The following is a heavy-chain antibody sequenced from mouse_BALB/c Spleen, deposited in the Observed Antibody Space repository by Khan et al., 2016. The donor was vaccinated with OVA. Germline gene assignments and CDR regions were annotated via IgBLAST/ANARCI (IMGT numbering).Heavy chain of an antibody. V-gene: IGHV1-77*01. D-gene: IGHD1-2*01. CDR2: ISPGRGDT. Sequence: QVQLQQSGAELARPGASVKLSCKASGYTFTDYYINWAKQRTGQGLEWIGEISPGRGDTYYNERFKGKATLTADKSSNTAYMQLSSLTSEASAVYFCARRNYFGYTFAYWGQGTLVTVSA. CDR1: GYTFTDYY. CDR3: ARRNYFGYTFAY. J-gene: IGHJ3*01.